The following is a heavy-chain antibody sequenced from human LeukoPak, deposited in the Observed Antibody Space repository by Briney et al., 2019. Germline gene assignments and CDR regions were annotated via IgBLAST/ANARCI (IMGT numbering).Heavy chain of an antibody. CDR1: GFTYSSYW. V-gene: IGHV3-7*04. J-gene: IGHJ4*02. D-gene: IGHD3-22*01. CDR2: IKQDGREK. CDR3: ARVDSSGYLFDY. Sequence: PGGSLRLSCAASGFTYSSYWMSWVRQAPGKGVEWVANIKQDGREKYYVDSVKGRFTISRENAKNSLYLQMNRLRAEDTAVYYCARVDSSGYLFDYWGQGTLVTVSS.